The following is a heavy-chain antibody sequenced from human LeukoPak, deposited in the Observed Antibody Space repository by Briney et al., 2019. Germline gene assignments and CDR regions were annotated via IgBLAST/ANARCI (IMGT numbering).Heavy chain of an antibody. CDR1: GFTVSSNY. D-gene: IGHD2-15*01. Sequence: GGSLRLSCAASGFTVSSNYMSWVRQAPGKGLEWVSVIYSGGSTYYADSVKGRFTISRDNSKNTLYLQMNSLRAEDTAVYYCAKERPGLLLFYWGQGTLVTVSS. CDR2: IYSGGST. J-gene: IGHJ4*02. CDR3: AKERPGLLLFY. V-gene: IGHV3-66*01.